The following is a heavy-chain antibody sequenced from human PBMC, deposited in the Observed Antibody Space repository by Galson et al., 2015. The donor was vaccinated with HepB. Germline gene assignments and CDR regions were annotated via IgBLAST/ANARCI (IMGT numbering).Heavy chain of an antibody. Sequence: PALVKPTQTLTLTCTFSGFSLRTTEMRVHWIRQPPGKALEWLARIGWDDDKFYSTSLKTRLRISKDTSKNQVVLTMTDMDPVDTATYYCARSHDYSDYDFDYWGQGTLVTVSS. CDR2: IGWDDDK. CDR1: GFSLRTTEMR. V-gene: IGHV2-70*04. J-gene: IGHJ4*02. D-gene: IGHD4-11*01. CDR3: ARSHDYSDYDFDY.